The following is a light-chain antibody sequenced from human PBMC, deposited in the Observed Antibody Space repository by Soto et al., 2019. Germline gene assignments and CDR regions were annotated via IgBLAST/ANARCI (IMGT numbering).Light chain of an antibody. CDR1: QSVSNNY. CDR2: GSS. Sequence: EVVLTQSTGTLSLSPGERATLSCRASQSVSNNYFAWYQQKPGQAPRLLIFGSSDTAPGIPDRFSGSGSGTDFTLTISRLEPEDFSVYYCRQYGSSPPFPFGQGTKLEIQ. J-gene: IGKJ2*01. V-gene: IGKV3-20*01. CDR3: RQYGSSPPFP.